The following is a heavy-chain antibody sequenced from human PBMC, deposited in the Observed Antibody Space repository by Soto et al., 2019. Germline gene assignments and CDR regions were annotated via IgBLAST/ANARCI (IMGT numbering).Heavy chain of an antibody. J-gene: IGHJ4*02. CDR3: AKGASGLLWFCDF. CDR1: GFTFSTNA. V-gene: IGHV3-23*01. D-gene: IGHD3-10*01. Sequence: GGSLRLSCAASGFTFSTNAMGWVRQAPGKGLEWVSAISGSAANTYYADSVKGRFTISRDNSKNTLYLEMNTLRAEDTAVYYCAKGASGLLWFCDFWGQGTLVTVSS. CDR2: ISGSAANT.